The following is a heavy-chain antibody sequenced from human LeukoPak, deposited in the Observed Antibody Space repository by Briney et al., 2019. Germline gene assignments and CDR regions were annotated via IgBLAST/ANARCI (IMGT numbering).Heavy chain of an antibody. CDR3: AKVDSFDSSGYAYFDC. V-gene: IGHV3-23*01. CDR2: ISGSGGIT. J-gene: IGHJ4*02. D-gene: IGHD3-22*01. CDR1: GFTLSSYA. Sequence: GGSLRLSCAASGFTLSSYAVSWVRQAPGKGLEWVSAISGSGGITYYADSVKGRFTISRDNSKSTLYLQMNSLRAEDTAVYYCAKVDSFDSSGYAYFDCWGQGTLVTVSS.